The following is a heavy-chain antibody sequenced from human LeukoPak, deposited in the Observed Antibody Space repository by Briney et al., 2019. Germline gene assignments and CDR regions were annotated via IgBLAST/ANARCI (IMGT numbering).Heavy chain of an antibody. CDR1: GFTFISYG. CDR2: IRYDGSNK. J-gene: IGHJ4*02. D-gene: IGHD6-25*01. CDR3: AKERRLYSREWRSIDY. Sequence: PGGSLRLSCAASGFTFISYGMHWVRQAPGKGLEWVAFIRYDGSNKYYADSVKGRFTISRDNSKNTLYLQMNSLRAEDTAVYYCAKERRLYSREWRSIDYWGQGTLVTVSS. V-gene: IGHV3-30*02.